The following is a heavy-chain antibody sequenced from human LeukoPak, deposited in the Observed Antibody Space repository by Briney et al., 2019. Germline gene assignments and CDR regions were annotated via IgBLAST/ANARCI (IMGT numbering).Heavy chain of an antibody. CDR1: GFTFSFYA. J-gene: IGHJ5*02. V-gene: IGHV3-30*04. CDR3: ARGSPAKVTTFTPFDP. Sequence: PGGSLRLSCAASGFTFSFYAMHWVRQAPGKGLEWVAVISYDGSNKYYADSVKGRFTISRDNSKNTLFLQMNSLRTDDTAVYYCARGSPAKVTTFTPFDPWGQGTLVTVSS. D-gene: IGHD4-17*01. CDR2: ISYDGSNK.